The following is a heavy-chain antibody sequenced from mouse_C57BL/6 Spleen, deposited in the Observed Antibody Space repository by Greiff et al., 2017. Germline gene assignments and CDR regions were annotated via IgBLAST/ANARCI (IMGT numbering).Heavy chain of an antibody. J-gene: IGHJ2*01. CDR1: GFSLTSYG. CDR2: IWSGGST. D-gene: IGHD2-4*01. V-gene: IGHV2-2*01. Sequence: QVQLKESGPGLVQPSQSLSITCTVSGFSLTSYGVHWVRQSPGKGLEWLGVIWSGGSTDYNAAFISRLSISKDNSKSQVFFKMNSLQADDTAIYYCARNYDYDDGEGFDYWGQGTTLTVSS. CDR3: ARNYDYDDGEGFDY.